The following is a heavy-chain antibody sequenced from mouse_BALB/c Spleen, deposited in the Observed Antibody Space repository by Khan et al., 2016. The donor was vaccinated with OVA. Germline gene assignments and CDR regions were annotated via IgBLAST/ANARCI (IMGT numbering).Heavy chain of an antibody. CDR2: INPITGYT. V-gene: IGHV1-7*01. Sequence: QVQLKESGAELAKPGASVKMSCKASGYTFTSYWMHWVKQRPGQGLEWIGYINPITGYTDYNQKFKDKASLTADKSSSTAYMQLSSLTSEDSAVDYCEREGVYDGYYAWFAYWGQGTLVTVSA. CDR3: EREGVYDGYYAWFAY. J-gene: IGHJ3*01. D-gene: IGHD2-3*01. CDR1: GYTFTSYW.